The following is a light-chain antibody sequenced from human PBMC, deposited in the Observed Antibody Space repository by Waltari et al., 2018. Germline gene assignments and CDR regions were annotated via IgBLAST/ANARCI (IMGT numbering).Light chain of an antibody. CDR1: QNIDNN. J-gene: IGKJ4*01. Sequence: VMTQSPAAPSVSPGERVTLSSKASQNIDNNLAWYQQKPGQSPSLLIYGAATRATGVPARFSGSGSGTEFTLTISSLQSEDCAVFYCQQYNRWPPLTFGGGTKVEIK. V-gene: IGKV3-15*01. CDR2: GAA. CDR3: QQYNRWPPLT.